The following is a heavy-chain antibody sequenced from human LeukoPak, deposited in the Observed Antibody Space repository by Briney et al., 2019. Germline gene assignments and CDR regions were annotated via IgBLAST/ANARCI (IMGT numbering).Heavy chain of an antibody. V-gene: IGHV3-48*04. J-gene: IGHJ4*02. CDR3: ARGRYCTSTSCYWVDY. CDR1: GFTFSTYS. Sequence: GGSLRLSCAASGFTFSTYSMNWVRQAPGKGLEWVSFISSSSSTIYYADSVKGRFTISRDNAKNTLYLQMNSLRAEDTAVYYCARGRYCTSTSCYWVDYWGQGTLVTVSS. D-gene: IGHD2-2*01. CDR2: ISSSSSTI.